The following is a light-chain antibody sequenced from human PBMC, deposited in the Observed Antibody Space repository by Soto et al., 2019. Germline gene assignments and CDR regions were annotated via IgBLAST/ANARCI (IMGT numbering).Light chain of an antibody. Sequence: EIVLTQSPGTLSLSPGEGATLSCRASQSVSTNFFAWYQQKPGQAPRLLIYGASTRATGITDRFSGSGSGTDFTLTISRLEPEDFAVYYCQPYGRTSWTFVKGPKV. J-gene: IGKJ1*01. CDR3: QPYGRTSWT. CDR1: QSVSTNF. CDR2: GAS. V-gene: IGKV3-20*01.